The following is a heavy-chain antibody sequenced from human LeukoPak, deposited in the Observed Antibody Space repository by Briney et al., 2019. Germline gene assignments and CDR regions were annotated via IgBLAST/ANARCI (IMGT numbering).Heavy chain of an antibody. D-gene: IGHD3-10*01. V-gene: IGHV3-9*01. CDR2: ISWNSGSI. Sequence: GGSLRLSCAASGFTFDDYAMHWVRHAPGKGLEWVSGISWNSGSIGYADSVKGRFTISRDNAKNSLYLQMNSLRAEDTALYYCAKDIRADKFDYFDYWGQGTLVTVSS. CDR3: AKDIRADKFDYFDY. CDR1: GFTFDDYA. J-gene: IGHJ4*02.